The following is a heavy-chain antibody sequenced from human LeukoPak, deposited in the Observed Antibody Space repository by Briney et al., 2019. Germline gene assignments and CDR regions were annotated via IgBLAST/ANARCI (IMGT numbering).Heavy chain of an antibody. V-gene: IGHV3-64D*09. J-gene: IGHJ4*02. Sequence: PGGSLRLSCSSSRFTFSAYSMHWVRQPPAKGLEDVSTISSNGGRNGGSTKYADSVKGRFTIYRDNSKNTLYLQMSSLRGEDMAVYYCARGETSSYDYWGQGTLVTVSS. CDR1: RFTFSAYS. CDR2: ISSNGGRNGGST. CDR3: ARGETSSYDY. D-gene: IGHD2-2*01.